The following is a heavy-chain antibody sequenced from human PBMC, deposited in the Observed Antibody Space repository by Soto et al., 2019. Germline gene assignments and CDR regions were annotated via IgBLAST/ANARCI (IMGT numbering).Heavy chain of an antibody. CDR1: EFTFSNYA. J-gene: IGHJ6*02. CDR2: ISYGGGTT. V-gene: IGHV3-23*01. D-gene: IGHD6-19*01. Sequence: GGSLRLSCAASEFTFSNYAMSWVRQAPGKGLEWVSAISYGGGTTYYADSVKGRFTISRDNSKNTLYLQMNSLRAEDTAVYYCANLEKQDSSGWYHYGMDVWGQGTTVTVSS. CDR3: ANLEKQDSSGWYHYGMDV.